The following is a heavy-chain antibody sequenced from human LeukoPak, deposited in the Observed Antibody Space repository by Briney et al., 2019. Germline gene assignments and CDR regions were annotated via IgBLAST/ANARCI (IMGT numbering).Heavy chain of an antibody. CDR1: GFTFSSYG. J-gene: IGHJ6*02. CDR3: AKDSDPYCSSTSCYRAFYYYYGMDV. D-gene: IGHD2-2*02. CDR2: ISYDGSNK. Sequence: PGRSLRFSCAASGFTFSSYGMHWVRQAPGKGLEWVAVISYDGSNKYYADSVKGRFTISRDNSKNTLHLQMNSLRAEDTAVYYCAKDSDPYCSSTSCYRAFYYYYGMDVWGQGTTVTVSS. V-gene: IGHV3-30*18.